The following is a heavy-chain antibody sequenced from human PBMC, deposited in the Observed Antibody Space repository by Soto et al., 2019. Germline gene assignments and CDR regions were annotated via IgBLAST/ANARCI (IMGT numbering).Heavy chain of an antibody. Sequence: SVKVSCKASGFTFTNSAVQWVRQARGQRLERIGWIVVGSGNTNYAQKFQERVTITRDMSTSTAYMELSSLRSEDTAVYYCAAWSCNWNDERDFDYWGQGTLVTVSS. CDR2: IVVGSGNT. CDR1: GFTFTNSA. V-gene: IGHV1-58*01. CDR3: AAWSCNWNDERDFDY. J-gene: IGHJ4*02. D-gene: IGHD1-1*01.